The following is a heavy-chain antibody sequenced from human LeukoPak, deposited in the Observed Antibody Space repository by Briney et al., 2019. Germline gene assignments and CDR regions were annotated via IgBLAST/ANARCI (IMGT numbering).Heavy chain of an antibody. Sequence: SETLSLTRTVSGGAISSYYWSWIRQPPGQGLEWIAYMFYSGTTNYNPSLRSRVTISLDTSKNQFSLRLSSVTAADTAVYYCARGRGEVVVAAWDVFDIWGQGTMVTVSS. CDR2: MFYSGTT. D-gene: IGHD2-15*01. V-gene: IGHV4-59*08. J-gene: IGHJ3*02. CDR3: ARGRGEVVVAAWDVFDI. CDR1: GGAISSYY.